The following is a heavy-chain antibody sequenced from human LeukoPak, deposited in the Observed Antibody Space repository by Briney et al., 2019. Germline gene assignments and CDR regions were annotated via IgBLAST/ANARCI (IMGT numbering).Heavy chain of an antibody. Sequence: GGALRLSCAASGFTFSSYTMHWVRQAPGKGLEYVSAITGDGGSTYHANSVKGRSTISRDNSKNTLYLQMGSLRAEDMGVYYCARGPAKYFYMDVWGRGTTVTISS. V-gene: IGHV3-64*01. CDR2: ITGDGGST. J-gene: IGHJ6*03. CDR1: GFTFSSYT. CDR3: ARGPAKYFYMDV.